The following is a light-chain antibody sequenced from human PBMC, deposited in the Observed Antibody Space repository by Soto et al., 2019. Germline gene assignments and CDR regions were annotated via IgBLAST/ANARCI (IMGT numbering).Light chain of an antibody. Sequence: EIMMTQSPGTLSASPGERATLSCRASQSVSSNLAWYQQKPGQAPRLLIYAVSTRATGIPARFSGSGSGTEFTLTISSLQSEDFAVYSCQQYTKWPLTFGQGTKVEIK. CDR1: QSVSSN. CDR2: AVS. J-gene: IGKJ1*01. V-gene: IGKV3-15*01. CDR3: QQYTKWPLT.